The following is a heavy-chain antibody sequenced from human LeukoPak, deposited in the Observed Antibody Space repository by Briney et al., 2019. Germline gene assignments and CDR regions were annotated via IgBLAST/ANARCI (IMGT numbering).Heavy chain of an antibody. CDR3: AQISVDTSRGRWSDFDS. J-gene: IGHJ4*02. V-gene: IGHV3-23*01. D-gene: IGHD5-18*01. CDR2: FIGSSGNT. CDR1: GFTFSTYS. Sequence: GGSLRLSCAAFGFTFSTYSMSWVRQAPGKGLEWVSSFIGSSGNTYYADSVKGRFSIFRDNSKNMLYLQMNSLRADDTAVYYCAQISVDTSRGRWSDFDSWGQGILVTVSS.